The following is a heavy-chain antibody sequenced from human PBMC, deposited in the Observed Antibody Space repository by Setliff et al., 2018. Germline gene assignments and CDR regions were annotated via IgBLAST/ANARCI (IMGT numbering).Heavy chain of an antibody. CDR1: GFGFTTFG. CDR2: ISPYSGNT. J-gene: IGHJ4*02. D-gene: IGHD6-19*01. CDR3: VRSSAPQVVLAADFDC. V-gene: IGHV1-18*01. Sequence: RASVKVSCKTSGFGFTTFGFSWVRQAPGQGLEWLGSISPYSGNTNYPQWLQDRVTMTIDTSATTVYMELQSLRSDDTAVYYCVRSSAPQVVLAADFDCGGQGTPVTVSS.